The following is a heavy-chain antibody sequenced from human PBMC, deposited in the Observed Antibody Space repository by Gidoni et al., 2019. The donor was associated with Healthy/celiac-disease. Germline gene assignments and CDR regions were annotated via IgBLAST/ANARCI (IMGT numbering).Heavy chain of an antibody. CDR1: GGTFRSYA. CDR3: ARARNYYDSSGYYRVFDY. D-gene: IGHD3-22*01. Sequence: QVQLVQSGAEVKKPGSSVKVSCKASGGTFRSYAISWVRQAPGQGLEWMGGIIPIFGTANYAQKFQGRVTITADESTSTAYMELSSLRSEDTAVYYCARARNYYDSSGYYRVFDYWGQGTLVTVSS. CDR2: IIPIFGTA. J-gene: IGHJ4*02. V-gene: IGHV1-69*01.